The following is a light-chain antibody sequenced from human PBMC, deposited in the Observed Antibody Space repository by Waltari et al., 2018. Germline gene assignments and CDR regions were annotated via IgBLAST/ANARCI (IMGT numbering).Light chain of an antibody. J-gene: IGKJ2*01. V-gene: IGKV3-15*01. Sequence: EIVMTQSPATLSVSPGERATLSLRARQSVSSNLAWYQQKPGQAPRLLIYGASTRATGIPARFSGSGSGTEFTLTISSLQSEDFAVYYCQQYNNWPDTFGQGTKLEIK. CDR3: QQYNNWPDT. CDR2: GAS. CDR1: QSVSSN.